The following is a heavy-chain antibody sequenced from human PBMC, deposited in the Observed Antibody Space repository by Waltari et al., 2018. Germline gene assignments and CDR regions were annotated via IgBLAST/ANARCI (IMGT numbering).Heavy chain of an antibody. CDR2: VKLWGGEK. V-gene: IGHV3-7*01. Sequence: EVQLVESGGGLVQPGGSLRLSCAASGFSFAKYWMSWFRRAQGKGGEWVDKVKLWGGEKNYVESVEGLFTISRDNAKNSLFLQMNSLRAEDTAVYSCARLLHYLDSRGYYNGYAFDIWGQGTMVSVSS. CDR1: GFSFAKYW. CDR3: ARLLHYLDSRGYYNGYAFDI. D-gene: IGHD3-22*01. J-gene: IGHJ3*02.